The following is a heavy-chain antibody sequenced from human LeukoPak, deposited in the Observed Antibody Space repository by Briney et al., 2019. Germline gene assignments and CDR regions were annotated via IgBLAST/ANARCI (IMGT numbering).Heavy chain of an antibody. CDR1: GHTFTGNY. Sequence: ASVKVSSKASGHTFTGNYIHWVRQVPGQGLEWMGWINPNSGGTNYAQKFQDRVTMTRDTSISTAYMELSRLTSDDTAVYYCARDVDSGWYYGYWGQGTLVTVSS. CDR3: ARDVDSGWYYGY. J-gene: IGHJ4*02. CDR2: INPNSGGT. V-gene: IGHV1-2*02. D-gene: IGHD6-19*01.